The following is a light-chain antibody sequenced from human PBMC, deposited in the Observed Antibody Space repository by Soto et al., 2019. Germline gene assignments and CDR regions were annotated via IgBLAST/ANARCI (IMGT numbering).Light chain of an antibody. J-gene: IGLJ2*01. CDR3: SSYTSSSTPL. CDR2: DVS. Sequence: QSVLTQPASVSGSPGQSVTISCTGTSSDVGGYNYVSWYQHHPGKAPKLMIYDVSSRPSGVSDRFSGSKSGNTASLTISGLQAEDEADYYCSSYTSSSTPLFGGGTKLTVL. CDR1: SSDVGGYNY. V-gene: IGLV2-14*03.